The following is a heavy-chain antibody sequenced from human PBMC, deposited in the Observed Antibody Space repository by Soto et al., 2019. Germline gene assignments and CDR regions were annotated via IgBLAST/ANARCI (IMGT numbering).Heavy chain of an antibody. Sequence: SLRLSCAASGFNFNGYSMNWVRQAPGKGLEWISSISSSSNYIHYRDSVRGRFTISRDNAKNSLYLQLDSLRVEDTAVYFCARDRGSEVFDSWGQGTLVTVS. CDR1: GFNFNGYS. D-gene: IGHD5-12*01. V-gene: IGHV3-21*01. CDR2: ISSSSNYI. J-gene: IGHJ5*01. CDR3: ARDRGSEVFDS.